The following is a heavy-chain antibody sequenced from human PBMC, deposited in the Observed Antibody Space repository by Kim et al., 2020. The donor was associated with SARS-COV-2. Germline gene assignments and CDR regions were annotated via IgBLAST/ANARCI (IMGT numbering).Heavy chain of an antibody. Sequence: GGSLRLSCAASGFTFSSYGMHWVRQAPGKGLEWVAVISYDGSNKYYADSVKGRFTISRDNSKNTLYLQMNSLRAEDTAVYYCAKDIVGSGSYAPHGMDVWGQGTTVTVSS. J-gene: IGHJ6*02. CDR3: AKDIVGSGSYAPHGMDV. D-gene: IGHD3-10*01. CDR1: GFTFSSYG. CDR2: ISYDGSNK. V-gene: IGHV3-30*18.